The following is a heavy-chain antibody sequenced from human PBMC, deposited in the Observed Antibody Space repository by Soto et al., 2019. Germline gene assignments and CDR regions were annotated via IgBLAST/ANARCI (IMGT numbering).Heavy chain of an antibody. V-gene: IGHV3-23*01. Sequence: EVQLLESGGGLVQPGGSLRLSCAASGFTFSSYAMSWVRQAPGKGLEWVSAISGGGGSTYYADSVKGRFTISRDNSKNTLFLEMNSLRAEDTAVYYCAKDGSSSWRVNWFDPWVQGTLVTVSS. D-gene: IGHD6-13*01. CDR3: AKDGSSSWRVNWFDP. J-gene: IGHJ5*02. CDR2: ISGGGGST. CDR1: GFTFSSYA.